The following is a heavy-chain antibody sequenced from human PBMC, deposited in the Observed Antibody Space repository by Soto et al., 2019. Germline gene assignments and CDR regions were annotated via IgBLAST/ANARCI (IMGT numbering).Heavy chain of an antibody. V-gene: IGHV3-23*01. CDR1: GFTFSSYT. CDR3: AKDRYDSSGYFFNDY. CDR2: ISGRGGTT. J-gene: IGHJ4*02. Sequence: EVQLLESGGGLVQPGGSLRLSCAASGFTFSSYTMSRVRQAPGKGLEWVSTISGRGGTTYYADSVKGRFTISRDNSKNTLYLQMNSLRAEDTAVYYCAKDRYDSSGYFFNDYWGQGTLVTVSS. D-gene: IGHD3-22*01.